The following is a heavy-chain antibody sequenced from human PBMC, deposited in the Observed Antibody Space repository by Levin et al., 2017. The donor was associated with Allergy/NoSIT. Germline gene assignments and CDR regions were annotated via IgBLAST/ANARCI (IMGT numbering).Heavy chain of an antibody. CDR2: IYYSGST. CDR1: GGSVSSGSYY. D-gene: IGHD3-22*01. CDR3: ARDGGDSSGYYQLGAFDI. J-gene: IGHJ3*02. Sequence: SQTLSLTCTVSGGSVSSGSYYWSWIRQPPGKGLEWIGYIYYSGSTNYNPSLKSRVTISVDTSKNQFSLKLSSVTAADTAVYYCARDGGDSSGYYQLGAFDIWGQGTMVTVSS. V-gene: IGHV4-61*01.